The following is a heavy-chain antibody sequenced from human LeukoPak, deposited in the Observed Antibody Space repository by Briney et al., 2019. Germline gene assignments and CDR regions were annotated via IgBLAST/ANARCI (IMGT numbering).Heavy chain of an antibody. Sequence: PGGSLRLSCVATGFTVSRNYMSWVRPAPGQGLDWVSVFYSGGSTYYADSVKGRFTISRDNSKNTLYLQMNSLRAEDTAVYYCARRAASLRYFDWLTTVNDAFDIWGQGTMVTVSS. CDR2: FYSGGST. D-gene: IGHD3-9*01. CDR3: ARRAASLRYFDWLTTVNDAFDI. V-gene: IGHV3-53*01. CDR1: GFTVSRNY. J-gene: IGHJ3*02.